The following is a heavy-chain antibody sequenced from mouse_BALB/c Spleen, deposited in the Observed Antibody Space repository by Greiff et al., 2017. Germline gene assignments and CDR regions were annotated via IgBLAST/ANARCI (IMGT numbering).Heavy chain of an antibody. CDR2: IYPGNGDT. CDR1: GYTFTSYN. Sequence: QVQLQQPGAELVKPGASVKMSCKASGYTFTSYNMHWVKQTPGQGLEWIGAIYPGNGDTSYNQKFKGKATLTADKSSSTAYMQLSSLTSEDSAVYYCAREEGSTMILFDYWGQGTTLTVSS. V-gene: IGHV1-12*01. J-gene: IGHJ2*01. D-gene: IGHD2-4*01. CDR3: AREEGSTMILFDY.